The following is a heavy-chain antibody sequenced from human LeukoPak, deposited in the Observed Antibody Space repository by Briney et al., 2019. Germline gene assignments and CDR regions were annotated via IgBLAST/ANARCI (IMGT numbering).Heavy chain of an antibody. J-gene: IGHJ4*02. CDR2: ISYDGSNK. CDR1: GFTFSSYG. Sequence: GRSLRLSCAASGFTFSSYGMHWVRQAPGKGLEWVAVISYDGSNKYYADSVKGRFTISRDNSKNTLYLQMNSLRAEDTAVYYCAKGYGSGSYFGYWGQGTLGTVS. V-gene: IGHV3-30*18. D-gene: IGHD3-10*01. CDR3: AKGYGSGSYFGY.